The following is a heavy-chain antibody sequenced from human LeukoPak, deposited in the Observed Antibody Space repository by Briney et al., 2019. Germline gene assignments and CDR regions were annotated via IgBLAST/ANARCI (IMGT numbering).Heavy chain of an antibody. V-gene: IGHV4-38-2*02. D-gene: IGHD3-10*01. CDR3: ARDKRLLVRWGFDP. CDR1: GYSIRSGYY. J-gene: IGHJ5*02. Sequence: SETLSLTCTVSGYSIRSGYYWGWIRQSPGKGLEWMGNMYHSGSTYYDPSLKSRVTISVDTSKNQFSLKLRSVTAADTAVYYCARDKRLLVRWGFDPWGQGTLVTVSS. CDR2: MYHSGST.